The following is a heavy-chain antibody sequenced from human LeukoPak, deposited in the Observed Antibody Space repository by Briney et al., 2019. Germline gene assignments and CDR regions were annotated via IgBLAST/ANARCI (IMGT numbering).Heavy chain of an antibody. CDR2: IIPIFGTA. CDR3: ARDVGSSSGDAFDI. CDR1: GGTFSSYA. Sequence: PVKVSCKASGGTFSSYAISWVRQAPGQGLEWMGGIIPIFGTANYAQKFQGRVTITADESTSTDYMELSSLRSEDTAVYYCARDVGSSSGDAFDIWGQGTMVTVSS. V-gene: IGHV1-69*13. J-gene: IGHJ3*02. D-gene: IGHD6-13*01.